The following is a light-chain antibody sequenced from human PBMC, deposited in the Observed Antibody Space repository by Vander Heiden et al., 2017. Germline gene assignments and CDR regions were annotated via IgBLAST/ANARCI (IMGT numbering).Light chain of an antibody. CDR1: QSINSW. V-gene: IGKV1-5*03. CDR3: QQYITYST. Sequence: DIRMTQSPSTLSAYVGDRVVITCRASQSINSWLAWYHQAPGKAPKLLISQASSLESGVPSRFSGSGSGTEFTLTISSLQPDDFATYYCQQYITYSTFGQGTKVEIK. J-gene: IGKJ1*01. CDR2: QAS.